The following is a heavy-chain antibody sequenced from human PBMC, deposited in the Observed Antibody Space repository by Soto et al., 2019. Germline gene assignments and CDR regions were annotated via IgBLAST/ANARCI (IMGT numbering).Heavy chain of an antibody. D-gene: IGHD3-9*01. CDR3: ARGAEYYDILTGYYLFDY. CDR1: GYTFTSYG. J-gene: IGHJ4*02. CDR2: ISAYNGNT. Sequence: QVQLVQSGAEVKKPGASVEVSCKASGYTFTSYGISWVRQAPGQGLEWMGWISAYNGNTNYAQKLQGRVTMTTNTSTSTAYMELRSLRSDDTAVYYCARGAEYYDILTGYYLFDYWGQGTLVTVSS. V-gene: IGHV1-18*01.